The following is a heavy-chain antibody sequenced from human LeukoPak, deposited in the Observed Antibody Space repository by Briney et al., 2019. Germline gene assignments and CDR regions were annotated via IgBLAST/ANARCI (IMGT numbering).Heavy chain of an antibody. Sequence: PSETLSLTCSVSGGPISSYYGRWLRQPAGKGLEWLGRIYTSGSTNYNASLRSRVSMSVDTSKNQFSLKLSSVTAADTAVFYCARENSGSYREFDYWGQGTLVTVSS. V-gene: IGHV4-4*07. CDR1: GGPISSYY. J-gene: IGHJ4*02. CDR2: IYTSGST. CDR3: ARENSGSYREFDY. D-gene: IGHD1-26*01.